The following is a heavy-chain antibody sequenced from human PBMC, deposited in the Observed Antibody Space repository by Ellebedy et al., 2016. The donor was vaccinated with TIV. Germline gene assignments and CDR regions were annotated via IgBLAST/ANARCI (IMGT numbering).Heavy chain of an antibody. J-gene: IGHJ4*02. CDR2: IYWDDDK. D-gene: IGHD2-8*02. CDR3: AHRRTGNGIWDGGLPDF. CDR1: GFSLSTSGVG. Sequence: SGPTLVKPTQTLTLTCTFSGFSLSTSGVGVGWIRQPPGKALEWLAVIYWDDDKRYSPSLRSRLTITKDTSGNHVVLTMSNMDPVDTATYFCAHRRTGNGIWDGGLPDFWGPGTLVTVSS. V-gene: IGHV2-5*02.